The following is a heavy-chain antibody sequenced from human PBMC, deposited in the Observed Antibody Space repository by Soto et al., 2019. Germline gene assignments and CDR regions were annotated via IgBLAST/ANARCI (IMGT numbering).Heavy chain of an antibody. CDR3: ARVPRQLEPTLCFNP. J-gene: IGHJ5*02. CDR2: IYYSGNT. Sequence: SETLSLTCTVSGGSISRGDYYWSWIRQPPGKGLEWIGYIYYSGNTYYNPSLKSRLTISMDTSKNQFSLDLSSVTAADTPVYFCARVPRQLEPTLCFNPWGQGTLGAVSS. D-gene: IGHD1-1*01. CDR1: GGSISRGDYY. V-gene: IGHV4-30-4*01.